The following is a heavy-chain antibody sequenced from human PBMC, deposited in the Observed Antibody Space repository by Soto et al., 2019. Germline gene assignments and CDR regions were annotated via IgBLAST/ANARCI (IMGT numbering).Heavy chain of an antibody. CDR1: GGSISSYY. CDR3: ARVWGGAFDI. D-gene: IGHD3-10*01. J-gene: IGHJ3*02. CDR2: IYYSGST. Sequence: QVQLQESGPGLVKPSETLSLTCTVSGGSISSYYWSWIRQPPGKGLEWIGYIYYSGSTNYNPSLXGRVXIXLDTAKNPFSRKLSSVTAADTAVYYCARVWGGAFDIWGQGTMVTVSS. V-gene: IGHV4-59*01.